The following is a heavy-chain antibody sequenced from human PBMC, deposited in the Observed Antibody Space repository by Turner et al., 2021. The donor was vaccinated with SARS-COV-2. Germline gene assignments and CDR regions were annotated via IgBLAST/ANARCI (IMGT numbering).Heavy chain of an antibody. D-gene: IGHD4-17*01. CDR1: GFTFITYS. Sequence: EVQLVESGRGLVQPGWSLRLSCAASGFTFITYSMNWVRQGPGKGLEWVSDISSSSSTIFYADSVKGRFTISRDNAKNALYLQMNSLRAEDTAVYYCARDRDYGDYGVYYYGLDVWGQGTTVTVSS. CDR2: ISSSSSTI. CDR3: ARDRDYGDYGVYYYGLDV. V-gene: IGHV3-48*01. J-gene: IGHJ6*02.